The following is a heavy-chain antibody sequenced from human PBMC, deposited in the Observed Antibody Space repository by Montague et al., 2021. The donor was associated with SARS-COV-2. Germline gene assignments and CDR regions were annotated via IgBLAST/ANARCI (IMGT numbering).Heavy chain of an antibody. CDR1: GGSFSGYY. D-gene: IGHD6-13*01. Sequence: SETLSLTCAVYGGSFSGYYCCWICLPPRKGMELIWVMSLSGSTNNNSTLYLKVPISVDMSKNQFSLKLSPVTAADTAVYYCARGTHSSSWHYYYYYGMDVWGQGTTVTVSS. J-gene: IGHJ6*02. CDR2: MSLSGST. V-gene: IGHV4-34*01. CDR3: ARGTHSSSWHYYYYYGMDV.